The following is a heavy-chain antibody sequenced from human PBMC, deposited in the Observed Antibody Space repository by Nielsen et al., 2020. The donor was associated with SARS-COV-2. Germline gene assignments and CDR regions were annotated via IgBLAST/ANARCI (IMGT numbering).Heavy chain of an antibody. CDR2: ISGSGGST. CDR3: AKVHSSGNQPLIDY. J-gene: IGHJ4*02. Sequence: GESLKISCAASGFTFSSYAMSWVRQAPGKGLEWVSAISGSGGSTYYADSVKGRFTISRDNSKNTLYLQMNSLRAEDTAVYYCAKVHSSGNQPLIDYWGQGTLVTVSS. CDR1: GFTFSSYA. D-gene: IGHD3-22*01. V-gene: IGHV3-23*01.